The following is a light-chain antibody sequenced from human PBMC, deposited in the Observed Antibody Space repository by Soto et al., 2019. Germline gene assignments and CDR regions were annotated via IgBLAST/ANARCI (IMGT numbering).Light chain of an antibody. Sequence: IPMTQSPSSLSASTGDRVTITCRASQSISTWLAWYQHKPGKAPKLLIYDASNLETGVPSRFSGSGSGTDFTFTISSLQPEDIATYYCQQYDNLLITFGQGTRLEIK. CDR2: DAS. J-gene: IGKJ5*01. V-gene: IGKV1-33*01. CDR3: QQYDNLLIT. CDR1: QSISTW.